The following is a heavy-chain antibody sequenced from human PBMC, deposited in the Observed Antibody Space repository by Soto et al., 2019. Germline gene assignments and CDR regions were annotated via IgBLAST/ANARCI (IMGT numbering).Heavy chain of an antibody. D-gene: IGHD6-13*01. V-gene: IGHV3-7*01. J-gene: IGHJ4*02. CDR2: IKQDGSEK. Sequence: WGSLRLSCAASGFTFISYWMSWVRQAPGKGLEWVANIKQDGSEKYYVDSVKGRFTISRDNAKNSLYLQMNSLRAEDTAVYYCARDRPIAAAGTQPDYWGQGTLVTVSS. CDR1: GFTFISYW. CDR3: ARDRPIAAAGTQPDY.